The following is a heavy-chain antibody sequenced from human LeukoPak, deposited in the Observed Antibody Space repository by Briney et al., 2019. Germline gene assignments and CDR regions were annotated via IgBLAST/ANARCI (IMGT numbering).Heavy chain of an antibody. CDR2: TYYRSKWST. D-gene: IGHD1-1*01. J-gene: IGHJ4*02. CDR3: ARSTGPIDY. Sequence: SRTLSLTCAISGDSVSSNSAAWNWIRQSPSRGLGWLGRTYYRSKWSTYYAVSVKSRISINRDTSKNQISLQLNSVTPEDTAVYYCARSTGPIDYWGQGTLVTVSS. CDR1: GDSVSSNSAA. V-gene: IGHV6-1*01.